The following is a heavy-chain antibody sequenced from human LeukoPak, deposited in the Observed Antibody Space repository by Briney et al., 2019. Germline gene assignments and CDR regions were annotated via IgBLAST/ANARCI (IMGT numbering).Heavy chain of an antibody. CDR2: INHSGST. Sequence: PSETLSLTCAVYGGSFSGYYWSWIRQPPGKGLEWIGEINHSGSTDYNPSLKSRVTISVDTSKNQFSLKLSSVTAADTAVYYCARGRGAFDIWGQGTMVTVSS. J-gene: IGHJ3*02. CDR1: GGSFSGYY. D-gene: IGHD3-10*01. V-gene: IGHV4-34*01. CDR3: ARGRGAFDI.